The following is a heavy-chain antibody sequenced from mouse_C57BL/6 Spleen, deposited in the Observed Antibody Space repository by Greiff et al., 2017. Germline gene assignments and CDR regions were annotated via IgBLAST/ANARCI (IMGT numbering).Heavy chain of an antibody. J-gene: IGHJ3*01. Sequence: VQLQQSGPELVKPGASVKISCKASGYAFSSSWMNWVKQRPGKGLEWIGRIYPGDGDTNYNEKFKSKATLTVDKSSSTAYMQLSSLTSEDSAVYYCARIYPDPFAYWGQGTLVTVSA. CDR3: ARIYPDPFAY. V-gene: IGHV1-82*01. CDR1: GYAFSSSW. CDR2: IYPGDGDT. D-gene: IGHD2-1*01.